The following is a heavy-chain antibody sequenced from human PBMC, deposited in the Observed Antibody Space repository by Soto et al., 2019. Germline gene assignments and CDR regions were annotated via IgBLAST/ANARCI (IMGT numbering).Heavy chain of an antibody. V-gene: IGHV4-30-2*01. J-gene: IGHJ3*02. Sequence: SETLSLTCAVSGGYISGGYYSWSWIRQPPGKGLEWIGFIYNSGSTYYNSTLKSRVTISVDRSKNHFFLNLTSVTAADTAVYCRASSSKHFQIWDQGTKGAV. CDR3: ASSSKHFQI. CDR1: GGYISGGYYS. CDR2: IYNSGST. D-gene: IGHD4-4*01.